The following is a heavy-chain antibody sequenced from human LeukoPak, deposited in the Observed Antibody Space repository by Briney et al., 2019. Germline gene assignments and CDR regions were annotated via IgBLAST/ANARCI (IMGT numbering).Heavy chain of an antibody. CDR2: ISDYNGNT. CDR3: ARGGPYSSSWYRATEAFDY. V-gene: IGHV1-18*01. J-gene: IGHJ4*02. Sequence: ASVKVSCKASGYTFTSYGISWVRQAPGQGLEWMGWISDYNGNTNYAQKLQGRVTMTTDTSTSTAYMELRSLRSDDTAVYYCARGGPYSSSWYRATEAFDYWGQGTLVTVSS. D-gene: IGHD6-13*01. CDR1: GYTFTSYG.